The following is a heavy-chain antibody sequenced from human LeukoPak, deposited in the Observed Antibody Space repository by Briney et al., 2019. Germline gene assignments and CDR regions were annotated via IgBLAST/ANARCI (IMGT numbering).Heavy chain of an antibody. Sequence: SETLSLTCTVSGGSISSSSYYLGWIRQPPGKGLEWTGSIYYSGSTYYNPSLKSRVTISVDTSKNQFSLKLSSVTAADTAVYYCARHLQYYYDSSGYYYYFDYWGQGTLVTVSS. D-gene: IGHD3-22*01. J-gene: IGHJ4*02. CDR2: IYYSGST. CDR1: GGSISSSSYY. V-gene: IGHV4-39*01. CDR3: ARHLQYYYDSSGYYYYFDY.